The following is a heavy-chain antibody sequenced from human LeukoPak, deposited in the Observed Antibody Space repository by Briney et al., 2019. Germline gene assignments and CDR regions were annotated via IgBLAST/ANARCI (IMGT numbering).Heavy chain of an antibody. CDR1: GGSISSSSYY. V-gene: IGHV4-39*07. CDR3: ARDRKGYFDWLLFYFDY. J-gene: IGHJ4*02. D-gene: IGHD3-9*01. CDR2: IYYSGST. Sequence: SETLSLTCTVSGGSISSSSYYWGWIRQPPGKGLEWIGRIYYSGSTYYNPSLKSRVTISVDTSKNQFSLKLSSVTAADTAVYYCARDRKGYFDWLLFYFDYWGQGTLVTVSS.